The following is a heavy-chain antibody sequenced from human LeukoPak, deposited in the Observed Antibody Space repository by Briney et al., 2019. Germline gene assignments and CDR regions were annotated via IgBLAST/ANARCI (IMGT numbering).Heavy chain of an antibody. CDR3: ARDRAGYCSSTSCSDAFDI. CDR2: IYTSGST. J-gene: IGHJ3*02. V-gene: IGHV4-4*07. D-gene: IGHD2-2*01. CDR1: GGSISSYY. Sequence: SETLSLTCTVSGGSISSYYWSWIRQPARKGLEWIGRIYTSGSTNYNPSLKSRVTMSVDTSKNQFSLKLSSVTAADTAVYYCARDRAGYCSSTSCSDAFDIWGQGTMVTVSS.